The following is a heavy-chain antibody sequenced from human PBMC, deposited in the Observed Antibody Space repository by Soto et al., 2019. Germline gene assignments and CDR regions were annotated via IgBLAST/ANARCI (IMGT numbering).Heavy chain of an antibody. CDR1: EFTFSNYA. J-gene: IGHJ4*02. CDR3: AGEYRRLPTLFDY. V-gene: IGHV3-23*01. CDR2: ISDNGGTT. Sequence: GGSLRLSCAASEFTFSNYAMSWVRQAPGKGLEWVSSISDNGGTTYYADSVKGRFTISRDKSTSTAYMQMNSLRSEDTAVYYCAGEYRRLPTLFDYWGQGTLVTVSS. D-gene: IGHD1-26*01.